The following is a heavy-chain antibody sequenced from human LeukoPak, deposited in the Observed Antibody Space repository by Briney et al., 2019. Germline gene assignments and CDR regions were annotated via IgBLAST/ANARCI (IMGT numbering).Heavy chain of an antibody. CDR2: ISSSGSTI. CDR3: AKDWYYYDSSGYYWDAFDI. Sequence: GGSLRLSCAASGFTFSDYYMSWIRQAPGKGLEWVSYISSSGSTIYYADSVKGRLTVSRDNSKNTLYLQMNSLRAEDTAVYYCAKDWYYYDSSGYYWDAFDIWGQGTMVTVSS. V-gene: IGHV3-11*01. D-gene: IGHD3-22*01. CDR1: GFTFSDYY. J-gene: IGHJ3*02.